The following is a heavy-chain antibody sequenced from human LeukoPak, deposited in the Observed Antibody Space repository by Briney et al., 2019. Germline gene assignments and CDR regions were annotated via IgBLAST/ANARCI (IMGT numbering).Heavy chain of an antibody. V-gene: IGHV4-34*01. CDR2: INHNGGT. CDR1: GGSFSGYY. Sequence: SETLSLTCGVYGGSFSGYYWSWIRQPPGKGLEWIGEINHNGGTSYNPSLESRVTISPDTSKNQFSLNLKSVTAADAAVYYCARRSGNYYSWFDPWGQGALVTVSS. D-gene: IGHD3-10*01. J-gene: IGHJ5*02. CDR3: ARRSGNYYSWFDP.